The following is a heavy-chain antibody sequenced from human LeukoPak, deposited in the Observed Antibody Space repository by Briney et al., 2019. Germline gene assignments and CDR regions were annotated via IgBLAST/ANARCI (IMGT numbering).Heavy chain of an antibody. V-gene: IGHV3-30*18. CDR2: ISYDGSNK. Sequence: GGSLRLSCAASGFTFSSYGMHWVRQAPGKGLEWVAVISYDGSNKYYADSVKGRFTISRDNSKNTLYLQMNSLRAEDTAVYYCAKDHWTMVRGVLKGVDYWGQGTLVTVSS. CDR3: AKDHWTMVRGVLKGVDY. J-gene: IGHJ4*02. D-gene: IGHD3-10*01. CDR1: GFTFSSYG.